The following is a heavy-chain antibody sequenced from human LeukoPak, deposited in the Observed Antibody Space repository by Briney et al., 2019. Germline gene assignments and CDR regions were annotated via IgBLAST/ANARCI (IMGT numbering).Heavy chain of an antibody. V-gene: IGHV3-48*01. CDR2: ISSSSSTI. CDR1: GFTFSSYS. J-gene: IGHJ3*02. CDR3: AKDYYYDSSGFEFDAFDI. D-gene: IGHD3-22*01. Sequence: PGGSLRLSCAASGFTFSSYSMNWVRQAPGKGLEWVSYISSSSSTIYYADFVKGRFTISRDNAKNSLYLQMNSLRAEDTAVYYCAKDYYYDSSGFEFDAFDIWGQGTMVTVSS.